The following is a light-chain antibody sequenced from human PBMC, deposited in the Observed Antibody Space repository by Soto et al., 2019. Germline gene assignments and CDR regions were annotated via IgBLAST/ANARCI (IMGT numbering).Light chain of an antibody. CDR1: QSVGRN. V-gene: IGKV3-15*01. CDR2: DAS. J-gene: IGKJ4*01. Sequence: EIVMTQSPATLSVSPGERATLSCRASQSVGRNLAWYQQKPGQAPRLLIYDASTRPTGIPPRFSGSGSGTAFILTISSLQSDDFATYSCQQYNHWPPLTFGGGTKVEIK. CDR3: QQYNHWPPLT.